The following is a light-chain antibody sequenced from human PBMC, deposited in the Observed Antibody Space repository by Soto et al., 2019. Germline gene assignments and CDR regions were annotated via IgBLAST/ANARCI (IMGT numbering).Light chain of an antibody. V-gene: IGKV3-15*01. CDR3: QYYDNWRLS. CDR2: GAS. Sequence: IVMTQSPATLSVSPGDRATLSCRASQSVSSIAWYQQKPGQPPRLLIYGASRRATNIPARFSGGGSDTEFTLTISTLQSEDFAVYYCQYYDNWRLSFGGGTKVDIX. CDR1: QSVSS. J-gene: IGKJ4*01.